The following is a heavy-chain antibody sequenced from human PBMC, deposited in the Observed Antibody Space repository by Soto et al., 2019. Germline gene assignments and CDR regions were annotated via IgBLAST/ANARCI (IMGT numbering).Heavy chain of an antibody. CDR3: ASARVSAVPYYFDY. V-gene: IGHV3-33*01. CDR1: GFTFSSYA. J-gene: IGHJ4*02. Sequence: GGSLRLSCAASGFTFSSYATHWVRQAPGKGLEWVAVIWSDGSNKYYGDSVQGRFTISRDNSKNTLYLQMNSLSAEDTALYFCASARVSAVPYYFDYWGQGTPVTVSS. CDR2: IWSDGSNK. D-gene: IGHD2-8*01.